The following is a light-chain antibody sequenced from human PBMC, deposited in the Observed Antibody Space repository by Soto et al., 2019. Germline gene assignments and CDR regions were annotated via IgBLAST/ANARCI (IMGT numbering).Light chain of an antibody. CDR2: EGS. V-gene: IGLV2-23*01. J-gene: IGLJ3*02. CDR3: CSYAGSSTSWV. Sequence: QSALTQPASVSGSPGQSITISCTGTSSDVGSYNLVSWYQQHPGKAPKLMIYEGSKRPSGVYNRFSGSKSCNTASLTISGLQAEDEADYYCCSYAGSSTSWVFGGGTKLTVL. CDR1: SSDVGSYNL.